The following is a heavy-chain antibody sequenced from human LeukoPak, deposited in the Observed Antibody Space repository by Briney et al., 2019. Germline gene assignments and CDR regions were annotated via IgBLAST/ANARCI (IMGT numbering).Heavy chain of an antibody. CDR3: ALCHSSYSTYGGAFDI. D-gene: IGHD2-2*01. CDR2: IDPDSGGT. Sequence: ASVKVSCKASGYTFTGHYIHWVRRAPGQGLEWMGWIDPDSGGTDIAQKFQGRVTMTRDTSITTAYLELSGLRSDDTAMYYCALCHSSYSTYGGAFDIWGQGTLVTVSS. J-gene: IGHJ3*02. V-gene: IGHV1-2*02. CDR1: GYTFTGHY.